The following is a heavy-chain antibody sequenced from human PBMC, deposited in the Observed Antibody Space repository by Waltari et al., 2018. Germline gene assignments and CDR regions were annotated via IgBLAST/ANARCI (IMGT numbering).Heavy chain of an antibody. CDR2: IYYSGST. CDR1: GGSIRSPY. CDR3: ARGGGFDTSGYYAFDI. J-gene: IGHJ3*02. V-gene: IGHV4-59*11. D-gene: IGHD3-22*01. Sequence: QVQLQESGPGLVKPSATLSPTCAVSGGSIRSPYWSWIRQPPGKGLEWVGYIYYSGSTTYNPSLKSRVTISVDTSKDQFSLRLTSVTAADSAIYYCARGGGFDTSGYYAFDIWGQGTMVIVSS.